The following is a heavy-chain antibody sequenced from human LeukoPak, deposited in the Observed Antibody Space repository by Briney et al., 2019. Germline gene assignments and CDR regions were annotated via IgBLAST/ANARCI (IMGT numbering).Heavy chain of an antibody. V-gene: IGHV1-46*01. CDR1: GYTFTSYY. D-gene: IGHD2-8*02. CDR3: ARDHCTGGVCYQYYFDY. Sequence: ASVKVSCKASGYTFTSYYMHWVRHAPGQGLEWMGIINPSGGSTSYAQKFQGRVTMTRDTSTSTVYMELSSLRSEDTAVYYCARDHCTGGVCYQYYFDYWGQGTLVTVSS. CDR2: INPSGGST. J-gene: IGHJ4*02.